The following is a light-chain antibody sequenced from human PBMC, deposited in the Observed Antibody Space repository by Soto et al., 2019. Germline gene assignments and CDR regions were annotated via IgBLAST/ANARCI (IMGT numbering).Light chain of an antibody. CDR2: GAS. CDR3: QADGSPHT. CDR1: QSVSSSY. Sequence: EIVLTQSPGTLSLSPGERATLSCRASQSVSSSYLAWYQQKPGQAPRLLIYGASSRATGIPDRFSGSGSGNDFPLTLSRMEPEDFAVYFCQADGSPHTFGQGTKLEIK. J-gene: IGKJ2*01. V-gene: IGKV3-20*01.